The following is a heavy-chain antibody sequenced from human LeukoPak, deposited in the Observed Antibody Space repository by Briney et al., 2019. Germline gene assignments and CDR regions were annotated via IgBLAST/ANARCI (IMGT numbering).Heavy chain of an antibody. D-gene: IGHD1-26*01. CDR2: IYTSGST. CDR1: GGSISGYY. Sequence: SETLSLTCTVSGGSISGYYWSWIRQPPGKGLEWIGRIYTSGSTNYNPSLKSRVTMSVDTSKNQFSLKLSSVTAADTAVYYCARGKNSGSYRYYYMDVWGKGTTVTVSS. J-gene: IGHJ6*03. V-gene: IGHV4-4*07. CDR3: ARGKNSGSYRYYYMDV.